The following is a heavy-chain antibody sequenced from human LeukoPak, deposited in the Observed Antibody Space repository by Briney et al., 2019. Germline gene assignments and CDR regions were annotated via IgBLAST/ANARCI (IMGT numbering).Heavy chain of an antibody. CDR3: ARGGSSGWTEDAFDI. D-gene: IGHD6-19*01. V-gene: IGHV4-61*01. J-gene: IGHJ3*02. CDR2: IYYSGST. CDR1: GGSISSSSYY. Sequence: PSETLSLTCTVSGGSISSSSYYWSWIRQPPGKGLEWIGYIYYSGSTNYNPSLKSRVTISVDTSKNQFSLKLSSVTAADTAVYYCARGGSSGWTEDAFDIWGQGTMVTVSS.